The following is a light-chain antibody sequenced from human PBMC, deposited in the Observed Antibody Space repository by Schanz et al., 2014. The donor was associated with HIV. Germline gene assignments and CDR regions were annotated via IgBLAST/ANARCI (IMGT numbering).Light chain of an antibody. CDR2: GAS. CDR3: QQYGNSLT. J-gene: IGKJ4*01. CDR1: LSVSSS. V-gene: IGKV3-15*01. Sequence: EIVMTQSPATLSVSPGERATLSCRASLSVSSSLAWYQQKPGQAPRLLIFGASTRATGIPDRFIGSGSGADFTLTISRLEPDDFAVYYCQQYGNSLTFGGGTNVDI.